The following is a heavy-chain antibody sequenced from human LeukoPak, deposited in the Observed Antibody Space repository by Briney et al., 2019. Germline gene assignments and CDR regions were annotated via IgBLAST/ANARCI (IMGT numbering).Heavy chain of an antibody. J-gene: IGHJ5*02. Sequence: SETLSLTRTVSGGSISSYYWSWIRQPPGKGLEWIGYIYYSGSTNYNPSLESRVTISVDTSKNQFSLKLSSVTAADTAVYYCARHTPYYDYVWGSYRPYNWFDPWGQGTLVTVSS. V-gene: IGHV4-59*08. D-gene: IGHD3-16*02. CDR3: ARHTPYYDYVWGSYRPYNWFDP. CDR2: IYYSGST. CDR1: GGSISSYY.